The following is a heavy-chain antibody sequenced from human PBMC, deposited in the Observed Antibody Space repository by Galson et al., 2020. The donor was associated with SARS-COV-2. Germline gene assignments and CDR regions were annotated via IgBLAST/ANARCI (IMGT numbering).Heavy chain of an antibody. D-gene: IGHD1-26*01. V-gene: IGHV4-4*07. CDR2: IYASGST. CDR1: GDSIRNYY. Sequence: SETLSLTCAVSGDSIRNYYWSCIRQPPGKGLEWIGRIYASGSTNYNPSLQSRIAMSIDTSRNQFSLKLSSVTAADTAVYYCARDEGLGHKWDMSFYPLRVTWFDPWGQGILVTVSS. J-gene: IGHJ5*02. CDR3: ARDEGLGHKWDMSFYPLRVTWFDP.